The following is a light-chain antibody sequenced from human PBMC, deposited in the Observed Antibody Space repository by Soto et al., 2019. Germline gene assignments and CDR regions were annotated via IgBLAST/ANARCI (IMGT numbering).Light chain of an antibody. CDR3: QQSYSTPRT. Sequence: DIQMTQSPSSLSASVGDRVTITCRASQSVTTYLNWYQQKPGKAPNLLIYAASSLQSGVPSRFSGSGSGTDFTLTISSLQPEDFATYYCQQSYSTPRTFGQGTKREIK. J-gene: IGKJ2*02. V-gene: IGKV1-39*01. CDR1: QSVTTY. CDR2: AAS.